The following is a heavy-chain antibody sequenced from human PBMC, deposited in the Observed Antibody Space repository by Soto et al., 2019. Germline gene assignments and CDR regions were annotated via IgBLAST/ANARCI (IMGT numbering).Heavy chain of an antibody. Sequence: LRLSCVASGFSFSDYWMSWVRQAPGKGPEWVANIKFDGSVKQYVDSVRGRFSISRDNFRNSLFLQMNSLRAGDTAIYYCVKDGGYCSSATCYSPRNHYFDSWGQGTLVTVSS. CDR2: IKFDGSVK. V-gene: IGHV3-7*03. CDR3: VKDGGYCSSATCYSPRNHYFDS. D-gene: IGHD2-2*01. CDR1: GFSFSDYW. J-gene: IGHJ4*02.